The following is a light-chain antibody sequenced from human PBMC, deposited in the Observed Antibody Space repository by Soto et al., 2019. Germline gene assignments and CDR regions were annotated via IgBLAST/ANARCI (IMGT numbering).Light chain of an antibody. CDR2: GAS. V-gene: IGKV3D-20*02. J-gene: IGKJ5*01. CDR3: QQRSDWLPIT. Sequence: EIVLTPSPGILSLSPVERASLSCRASQKISSTVLAWYQQKPGQAPGLLIYGASSRATGIPDRFSGSGSGTAFTLSTSSLETEDFAVYYCQQRSDWLPITFGQGTRLEIK. CDR1: QKISSTV.